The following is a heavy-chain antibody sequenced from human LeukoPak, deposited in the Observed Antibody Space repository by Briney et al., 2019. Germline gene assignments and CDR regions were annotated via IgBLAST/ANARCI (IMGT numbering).Heavy chain of an antibody. CDR3: ARGSRNYNNYEGADY. D-gene: IGHD4-11*01. V-gene: IGHV4-34*01. CDR1: GGAFSGYY. Sequence: PSETLSLTCAVYGGAFSGYYWSWIRQPPGKGLEWIGEINHSGDTKYNPSLKSRVSMSVDVSKDQFSLKLTSLTAADTAAYYCARGSRNYNNYEGADYWGQGTLVTVSS. CDR2: INHSGDT. J-gene: IGHJ4*02.